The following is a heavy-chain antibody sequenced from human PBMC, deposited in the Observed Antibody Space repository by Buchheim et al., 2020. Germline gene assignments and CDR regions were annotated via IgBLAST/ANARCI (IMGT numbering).Heavy chain of an antibody. Sequence: QVQLQESGPGLVKPSETLSLICTVSGGSISRYYWSWVRQPPGKGLEWIGWIYYTGSTKYNPSLKSRVTMSVDTSKNQFSLTLSSVSAADTAVYYCARHYGSGTYPLDYWGQGTL. D-gene: IGHD3-10*01. CDR3: ARHYGSGTYPLDY. J-gene: IGHJ4*02. CDR2: IYYTGST. V-gene: IGHV4-59*01. CDR1: GGSISRYY.